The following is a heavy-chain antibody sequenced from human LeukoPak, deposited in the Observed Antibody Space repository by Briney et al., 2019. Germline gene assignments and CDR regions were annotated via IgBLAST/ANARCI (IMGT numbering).Heavy chain of an antibody. Sequence: SETLSLTCTVSGGSISSNSYYWGWIRQPPGKGLEWIGYIYYSGSTNYNPSLKSRVTISVDTSKNQFSLKLSSVTAADTAVYYCASGAYSYYYMDVWGKGTTVTISS. CDR1: GGSISSNSYY. CDR3: ASGAYSYYYMDV. CDR2: IYYSGST. D-gene: IGHD1-26*01. J-gene: IGHJ6*03. V-gene: IGHV4-61*05.